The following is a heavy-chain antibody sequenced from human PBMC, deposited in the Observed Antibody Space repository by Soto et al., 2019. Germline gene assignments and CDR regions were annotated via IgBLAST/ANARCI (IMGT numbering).Heavy chain of an antibody. CDR3: AKDAVSRDGVWLAHV. CDR1: GFTFSDYA. D-gene: IGHD5-12*01. J-gene: IGHJ4*02. CDR2: LYGSGRGI. Sequence: EVQLLESGGHFVHPGGSLRLSCAASGFTFSDYAMIWIQQVPGKGLQWVSGLYGSGRGIHYAESVKGRFTISRDNSAYAVYLQMNNLRVEDSAIYYCAKDAVSRDGVWLAHVWGQGTVVTVSS. V-gene: IGHV3-23*01.